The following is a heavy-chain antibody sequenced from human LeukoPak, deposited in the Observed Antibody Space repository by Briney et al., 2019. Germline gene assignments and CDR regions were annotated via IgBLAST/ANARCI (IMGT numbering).Heavy chain of an antibody. J-gene: IGHJ4*02. CDR3: AKDWVVRGVISY. CDR2: ISYDGNNK. CDR1: GFTFSSYV. D-gene: IGHD3-10*01. Sequence: QPGGSLRLSCAASGFTFSSYVMHWVRQAPGKGLEWVAGISYDGNNKYYAESVKGRFTISRDNSKNTLYLQMNSLRDEDTAVYYYAKDWVVRGVISYWGQGTLVTVSS. V-gene: IGHV3-30*18.